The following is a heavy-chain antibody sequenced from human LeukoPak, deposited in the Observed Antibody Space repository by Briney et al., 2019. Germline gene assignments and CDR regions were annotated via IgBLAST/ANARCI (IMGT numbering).Heavy chain of an antibody. CDR3: AREPRCTSSSCYSYDY. J-gene: IGHJ4*02. Sequence: TSETLSLTRTVSGGSISSYYWSWIRQPAGKGLEWIGRIHTSGSTKYNPSLKSRVTMSVDTSKNQFSLKVSSVTAADTAVYYCAREPRCTSSSCYSYDYWGQGTLVIVSS. CDR1: GGSISSYY. CDR2: IHTSGST. V-gene: IGHV4-4*07. D-gene: IGHD2-2*01.